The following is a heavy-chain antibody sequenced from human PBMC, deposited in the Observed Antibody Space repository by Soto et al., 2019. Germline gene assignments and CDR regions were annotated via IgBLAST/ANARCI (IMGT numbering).Heavy chain of an antibody. CDR3: AHTGHLVDAFDF. J-gene: IGHJ3*01. D-gene: IGHD1-1*01. CDR2: LYGNGDT. V-gene: IGHV2-5*01. Sequence: QITLKESAPTLVKPTETLTLTCAFSGFSLNSDEVGVGWIRQPPEKALECLALLYGNGDTRFSPSLKSRLTITKDTSANLVVLSLANVDPVDTATYYCAHTGHLVDAFDFWGQGTLVTVSS. CDR1: GFSLNSDEVG.